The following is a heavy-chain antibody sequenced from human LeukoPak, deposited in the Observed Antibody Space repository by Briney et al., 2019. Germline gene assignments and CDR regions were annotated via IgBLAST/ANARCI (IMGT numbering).Heavy chain of an antibody. Sequence: ASVKVSCKASNNTLSNNGITWVRQAPGQGLEWMGWISGYNTYTTYAQKFQDRVTMTKDTSTSTAYMELRSLRSDDTAVYYCARDGAYSGSPPRYWYFDLWGRGTLVTVSS. CDR1: NNTLSNNG. D-gene: IGHD1-26*01. CDR3: ARDGAYSGSPPRYWYFDL. V-gene: IGHV1-18*01. J-gene: IGHJ2*01. CDR2: ISGYNTYT.